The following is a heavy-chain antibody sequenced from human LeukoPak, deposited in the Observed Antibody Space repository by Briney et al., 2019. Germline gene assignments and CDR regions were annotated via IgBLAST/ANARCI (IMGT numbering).Heavy chain of an antibody. V-gene: IGHV1-69*05. CDR1: GGTFSSYT. D-gene: IGHD3-16*02. J-gene: IGHJ4*02. CDR2: IIPIFGTA. CDR3: VIEGVLSYFDY. Sequence: SVKVSCKASGGTFSSYTISWVRQAPGQGLEWMGGIIPIFGTANYAQKFQGRVTITTDESTSTAYMELSSLRSEDTAVYYCVIEGVLSYFDYWGQGTLVTVSS.